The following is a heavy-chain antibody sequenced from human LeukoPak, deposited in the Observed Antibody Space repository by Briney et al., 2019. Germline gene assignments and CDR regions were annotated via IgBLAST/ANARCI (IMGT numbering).Heavy chain of an antibody. Sequence: ASLNLSCKASVYTFTGYYMHWVRHAPRQGLGWMGWINPNSGGTNYAHKYQGRVTMTTDTSISTTYMELRRLRSDATAVSYCAYSAGGGWSDWFDPWGQRTLVTVSS. D-gene: IGHD2-15*01. J-gene: IGHJ5*02. CDR1: VYTFTGYY. V-gene: IGHV1-2*02. CDR3: AYSAGGGWSDWFDP. CDR2: INPNSGGT.